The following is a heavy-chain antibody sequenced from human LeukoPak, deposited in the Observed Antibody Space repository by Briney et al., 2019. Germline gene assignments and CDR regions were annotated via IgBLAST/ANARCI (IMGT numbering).Heavy chain of an antibody. CDR2: INHSGST. CDR1: GGSSSGYY. CDR3: ARGFYDY. V-gene: IGHV4-34*01. Sequence: SETLSLTCAVYGGSSSGYYWSWIRQPPGKGLEWIGEINHSGSTNYNPSLKSRVTISVDTSKNQFSLKLSSVTAADTAVYYCARGFYDYWGQGTLVTVSS. J-gene: IGHJ4*02.